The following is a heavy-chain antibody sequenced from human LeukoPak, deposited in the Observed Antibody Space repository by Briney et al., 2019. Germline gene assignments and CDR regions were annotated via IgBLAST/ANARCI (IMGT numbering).Heavy chain of an antibody. CDR3: ARVAPQWLAPIDY. CDR1: GYTFTNFE. Sequence: ASVKVSCKASGYTFTNFEVNWVRQAAGQGLEWMGWMNPNSGNSGFAQKFQGRVTITSDNSMSTAYMEVSGLTPDDTAVYFCARVAPQWLAPIDYWGQGTLVIVSS. D-gene: IGHD6-19*01. J-gene: IGHJ4*02. V-gene: IGHV1-8*03. CDR2: MNPNSGNS.